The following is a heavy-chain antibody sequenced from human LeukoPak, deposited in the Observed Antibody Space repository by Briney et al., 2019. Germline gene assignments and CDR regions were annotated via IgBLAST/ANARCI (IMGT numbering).Heavy chain of an antibody. CDR1: GYSISSGYY. D-gene: IGHD3-10*01. Sequence: ETLSLTCTVSGYSISSGYYWGWIRQPPGKGLEWIGSIYHSGSTYYNPSLKSRVTISVDTSKNQFSLKLSSVTAADTAVYYCAREGSGSYTHYMDVWGKGTTVTVSS. CDR2: IYHSGST. V-gene: IGHV4-38-2*02. J-gene: IGHJ6*03. CDR3: AREGSGSYTHYMDV.